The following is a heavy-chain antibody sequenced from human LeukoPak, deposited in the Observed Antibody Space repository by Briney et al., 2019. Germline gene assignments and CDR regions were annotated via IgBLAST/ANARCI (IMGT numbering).Heavy chain of an antibody. CDR3: AAGYSSGWRPLNY. CDR2: ISYDGSNK. D-gene: IGHD6-19*01. J-gene: IGHJ4*02. V-gene: IGHV3-30*03. CDR1: GFTFSSYG. Sequence: PGGSLRLSCAASGFTFSSYGTHWVRQAPGKGLEWVAVISYDGSNKYYADSVKGRFTISRDNSKNTLYLQMNSLRAEDTAVYYCAAGYSSGWRPLNYWGQGTLVTVSS.